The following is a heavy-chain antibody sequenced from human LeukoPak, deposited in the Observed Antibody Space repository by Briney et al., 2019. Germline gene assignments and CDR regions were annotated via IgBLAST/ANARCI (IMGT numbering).Heavy chain of an antibody. D-gene: IGHD2-21*02. Sequence: ASVKVSCKASGYTFTGYYMHWVRQAPGQGLEWMGRINPNSGGTNYAQKFQGRVTMTRDTSTSTAYMELSRLRSDDTAVYYCARLEVTYDFDYWGQGTLVTVSS. CDR2: INPNSGGT. CDR3: ARLEVTYDFDY. J-gene: IGHJ4*02. CDR1: GYTFTGYY. V-gene: IGHV1-2*06.